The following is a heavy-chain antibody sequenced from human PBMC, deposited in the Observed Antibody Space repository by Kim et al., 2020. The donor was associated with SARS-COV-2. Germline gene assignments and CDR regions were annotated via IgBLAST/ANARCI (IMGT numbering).Heavy chain of an antibody. CDR2: ISYDGSNK. CDR3: AKDQEYQLLYY. Sequence: GGSLRLSCAASGFTFSSYGMHWVRQAPGKGLEWVAVISYDGSNKYYADSVKGRFTISRDNSKNTLYLQMNSLRAEDTAVYYCAKDQEYQLLYYWGQGTLVTVSS. V-gene: IGHV3-30*18. CDR1: GFTFSSYG. J-gene: IGHJ4*02. D-gene: IGHD2-2*01.